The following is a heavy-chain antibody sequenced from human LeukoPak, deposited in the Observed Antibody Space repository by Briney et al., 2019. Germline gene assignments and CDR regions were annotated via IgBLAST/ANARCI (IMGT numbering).Heavy chain of an antibody. Sequence: ASVKVSCKASGYTFTSYDINWVRQATGQGLEWMGWMNPNSGNTGYAQKFQGRVTMTRNTSISTAYMELSSLRSEDTAVYYCARGKFAYYDILTGYSSYYYYYYMDVWGKGTTVTISS. CDR3: ARGKFAYYDILTGYSSYYYYYYMDV. D-gene: IGHD3-9*01. V-gene: IGHV1-8*02. CDR2: MNPNSGNT. J-gene: IGHJ6*03. CDR1: GYTFTSYD.